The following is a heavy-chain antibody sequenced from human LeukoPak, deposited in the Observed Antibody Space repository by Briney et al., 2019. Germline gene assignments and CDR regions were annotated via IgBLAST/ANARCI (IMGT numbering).Heavy chain of an antibody. Sequence: PSETLSLTCTVSGGSISSYYWSWIRQPPEKGLEYIGFIYYSGSTNYNPSLKSRVTISVDTSKNQFSLKLSSVTAADTAVYYCARRTNYGSGSRGHFDYWGQGTLVTVSS. CDR3: ARRTNYGSGSRGHFDY. CDR1: GGSISSYY. V-gene: IGHV4-59*08. CDR2: IYYSGST. D-gene: IGHD3-10*01. J-gene: IGHJ4*02.